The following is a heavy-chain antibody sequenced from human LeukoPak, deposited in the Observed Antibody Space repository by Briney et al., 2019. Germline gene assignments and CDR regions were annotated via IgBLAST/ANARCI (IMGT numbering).Heavy chain of an antibody. V-gene: IGHV4-34*01. CDR2: IDHRESS. Sequence: SETLFLTCAVHGESFSAYFWSWIRQVPGKGLEWIGEIDHRESSNYNPPLKSRATISVDTSKNHFSLSLTSVTAADTAVYYCATRSSTLAAARCFDDWGQGTVVTVSS. CDR1: GESFSAYF. J-gene: IGHJ4*03. D-gene: IGHD6-6*01. CDR3: ATRSSTLAAARCFDD.